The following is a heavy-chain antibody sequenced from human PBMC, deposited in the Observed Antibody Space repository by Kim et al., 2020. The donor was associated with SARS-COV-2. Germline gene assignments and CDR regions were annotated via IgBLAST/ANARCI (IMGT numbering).Heavy chain of an antibody. CDR3: ARGYCGTATCYTGGTYFDY. CDR1: GFTFSTYG. Sequence: GGSLRLSCAASGFTFSTYGMHWVRQAPGKGLEWVATMWYDGSNKYYPDSVKGRFTVSRDNSKNTLYLQVNSLRAEDTAVYYCARGYCGTATCYTGGTYFDYWGRGTRVTVPS. J-gene: IGHJ4*02. D-gene: IGHD2-2*02. CDR2: MWYDGSNK. V-gene: IGHV3-33*01.